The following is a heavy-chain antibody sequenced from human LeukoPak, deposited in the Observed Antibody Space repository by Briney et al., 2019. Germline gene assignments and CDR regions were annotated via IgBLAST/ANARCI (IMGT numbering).Heavy chain of an antibody. D-gene: IGHD2-21*01. J-gene: IGHJ5*02. CDR2: INAGNGNT. CDR3: ARDDWANNWFDP. Sequence: GASVKVSCKASGYTFTSYPMRWVRQAPGQRLEWMGWINAGNGNTKYSQKFQGRVTITRDTSASTTYMELSSLRSEDTAVYYCARDDWANNWFDPWGQGTLVTVSS. CDR1: GYTFTSYP. V-gene: IGHV1-3*01.